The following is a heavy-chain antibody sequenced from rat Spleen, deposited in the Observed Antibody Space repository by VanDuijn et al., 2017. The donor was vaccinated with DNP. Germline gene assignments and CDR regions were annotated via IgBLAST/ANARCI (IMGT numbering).Heavy chain of an antibody. CDR3: TRQLGLDY. CDR2: ISPRGGST. D-gene: IGHD5-1*01. J-gene: IGHJ2*01. V-gene: IGHV5-19*01. Sequence: EVQLVESGGGLVQPGRSLKLSCAASGFTFSNYGMHWIRQAPTKGLEWVASISPRGGSTYYRDSVKGRFTISRDNAKSTLYLQMDSLRSEDTATYYCTRQLGLDYWGQGVMVTVSS. CDR1: GFTFSNYG.